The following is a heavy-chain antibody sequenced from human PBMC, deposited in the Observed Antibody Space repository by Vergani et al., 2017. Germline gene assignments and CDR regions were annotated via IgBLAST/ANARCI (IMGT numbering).Heavy chain of an antibody. D-gene: IGHD3-9*01. CDR3: AGRSGIVCDIFGGTQYFFDF. V-gene: IGHV4-38-2*01. CDR2: IYRTGRT. J-gene: IGHJ4*02. CDR1: GFSIDNGYY. Sequence: QVQLQESGPGLVKPSETLSLTCAVSGFSIDNGYYWDWIRQPPGKGLEWIGSIYRTGRTHFNPSLKSRVTISVDTSNNHFSLRLNSLTAADTAVYYCAGRSGIVCDIFGGTQYFFDFWGQGTLVTVSS.